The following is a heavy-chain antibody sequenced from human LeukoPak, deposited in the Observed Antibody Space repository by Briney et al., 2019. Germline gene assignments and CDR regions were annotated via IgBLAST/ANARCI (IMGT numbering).Heavy chain of an antibody. Sequence: GGSLRLSCAASGFTFSAYWMTWVRQAPGKGLEWVANIKQDGSEKYYVDSVEGRFTISRDNAKNSLYLQMNSLRAEDTAVYYCALLVGATLDFDYWGQGTLVAVSS. J-gene: IGHJ4*02. D-gene: IGHD1-26*01. CDR2: IKQDGSEK. V-gene: IGHV3-7*01. CDR1: GFTFSAYW. CDR3: ALLVGATLDFDY.